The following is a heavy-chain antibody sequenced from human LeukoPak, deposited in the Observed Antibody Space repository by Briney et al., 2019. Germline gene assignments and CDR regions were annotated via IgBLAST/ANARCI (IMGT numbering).Heavy chain of an antibody. CDR3: ARATGYLGFDY. D-gene: IGHD3-9*01. J-gene: IGHJ4*02. CDR2: INHSGST. Sequence: SETLSLTCAVYGGSFSGYYWSWIRQPPGKGLVWIGEINHSGSTNHNPSLKSRVTISVDTSKNQFSLKLSSVTAADTAVYYCARATGYLGFDYWGQGTLVTVSS. V-gene: IGHV4-34*01. CDR1: GGSFSGYY.